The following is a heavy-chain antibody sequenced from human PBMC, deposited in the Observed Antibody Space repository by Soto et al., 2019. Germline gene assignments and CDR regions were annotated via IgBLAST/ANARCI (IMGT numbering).Heavy chain of an antibody. CDR2: IIPLFGTA. J-gene: IGHJ4*02. Sequence: QVQLVQSGAEVKQPGSSVKVSCKTSGGTFSTYAIYWVRQAPGQGLEWMGAIIPLFGTADYAQKFQDRVTITADESTSTAYMELSSLRSEVTAVYYCARPKGSYSSGYYYFDYWGQGTLVTVSS. CDR3: ARPKGSYSSGYYYFDY. CDR1: GGTFSTYA. V-gene: IGHV1-69*01. D-gene: IGHD6-19*01.